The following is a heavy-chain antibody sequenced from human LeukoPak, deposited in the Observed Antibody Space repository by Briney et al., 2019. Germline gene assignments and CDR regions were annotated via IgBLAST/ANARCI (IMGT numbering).Heavy chain of an antibody. CDR3: AREHIVVVVAATSLGFDY. CDR1: GFTFSSYA. Sequence: GGSLRLSCAASGFTFSSYAMHWVRQAPGKGLEWVAVISYDGSNKYYADSVKGRFTISRDNSKNTLYLQMNSLRAEDTAVHYCAREHIVVVVAATSLGFDYWGQGTLVTVSS. CDR2: ISYDGSNK. J-gene: IGHJ4*02. V-gene: IGHV3-30*04. D-gene: IGHD2-15*01.